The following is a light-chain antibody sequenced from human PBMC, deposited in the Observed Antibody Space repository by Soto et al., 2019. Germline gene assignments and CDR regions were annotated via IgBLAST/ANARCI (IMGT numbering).Light chain of an antibody. CDR3: QQTYSTPRGA. V-gene: IGKV1-39*01. CDR1: ESISNN. Sequence: DIQMTQYPSSLSASVGDRVTITCRASESISNNLNWYQQKPGKAPKLLIYAASTLQSGVPSRFSGGESGTDFTLTIGSLQPEDFTTYYCQQTYSTPRGAFGQGTKVEIK. J-gene: IGKJ1*01. CDR2: AAS.